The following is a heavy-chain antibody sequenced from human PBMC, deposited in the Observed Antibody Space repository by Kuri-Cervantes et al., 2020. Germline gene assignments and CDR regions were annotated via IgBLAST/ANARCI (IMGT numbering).Heavy chain of an antibody. J-gene: IGHJ6*02. CDR3: ARDVYYYDSSGYFSLYYYYYGMDV. V-gene: IGHV1-18*04. D-gene: IGHD3-22*01. Sequence: ASVKVSCKASGYTFTGYYMHWVRQAPGQGLEWMGWSNAGNGNTKYSQELQGRVTMTTDTSTSTAYMELRSLRSDDTAVYYCARDVYYYDSSGYFSLYYYYYGMDVWGQGTTVTVSS. CDR1: GYTFTGYY. CDR2: SNAGNGNT.